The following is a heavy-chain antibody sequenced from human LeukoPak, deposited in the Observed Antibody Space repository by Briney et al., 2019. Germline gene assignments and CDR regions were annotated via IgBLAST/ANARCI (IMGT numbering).Heavy chain of an antibody. CDR2: MNPNSGNT. D-gene: IGHD3-22*01. V-gene: IGHV1-8*02. J-gene: IGHJ4*02. CDR3: ARAMMGPRSSYFDY. CDR1: GYTFTNYD. Sequence: ASVKVSCKASGYTFTNYDINWVRQATGQGLEWMGWMNPNSGNTGYAQKFQGRVTMTRDTSTSTVYMELSSLRSEDTAVYYCARAMMGPRSSYFDYWGQGTLVTVSS.